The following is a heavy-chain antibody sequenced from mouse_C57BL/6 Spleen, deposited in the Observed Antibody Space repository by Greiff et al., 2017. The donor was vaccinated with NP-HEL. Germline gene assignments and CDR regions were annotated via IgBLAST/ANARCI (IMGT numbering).Heavy chain of an antibody. CDR2: ISYSGST. CDR1: GYSITSGYD. J-gene: IGHJ1*03. D-gene: IGHD2-5*01. V-gene: IGHV3-1*01. Sequence: DVQLQESGPGMVKPSQSLSLTCTVTGYSITSGYDWHWIRHFPGNKLEWMGYISYSGSTNYNPSFKSRIPITHDTSKNHFFLKLNSVTTEDTATYYCAREGLGSNYLEDWYFDVWGTETTVTVSS. CDR3: AREGLGSNYLEDWYFDV.